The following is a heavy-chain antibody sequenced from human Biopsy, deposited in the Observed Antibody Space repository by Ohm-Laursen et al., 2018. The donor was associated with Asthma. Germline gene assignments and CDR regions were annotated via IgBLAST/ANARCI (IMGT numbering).Heavy chain of an antibody. V-gene: IGHV3-30*18. D-gene: IGHD5-12*01. CDR3: AKRRGYSGHDNDY. CDR1: GFTFSSSA. CDR2: ISYDGNHK. Sequence: SLRLSCAASGFTFSSSAMSWVRQAPGKGLEWVAVISYDGNHKFYEDSVKGRFTISRDNSRNTLYLQMNSLRTEDTAVYYCAKRRGYSGHDNDYWGQGTLVIVSS. J-gene: IGHJ4*02.